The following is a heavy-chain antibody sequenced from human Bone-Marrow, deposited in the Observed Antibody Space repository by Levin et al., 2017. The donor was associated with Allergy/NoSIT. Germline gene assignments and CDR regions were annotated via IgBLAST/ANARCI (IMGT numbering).Heavy chain of an antibody. Sequence: PGGSLRLSCAASGFTFSSYAMHWVRQAPGKGLEWVAVISYDGSNKYYADSVKGRFTISRDNSKNTLYLQMNSLRAEDTAVYYCARDLKAKGKGFRESPNWFDPWGQGTLVTVSS. CDR2: ISYDGSNK. D-gene: IGHD3-10*01. CDR3: ARDLKAKGKGFRESPNWFDP. V-gene: IGHV3-30-3*01. J-gene: IGHJ5*02. CDR1: GFTFSSYA.